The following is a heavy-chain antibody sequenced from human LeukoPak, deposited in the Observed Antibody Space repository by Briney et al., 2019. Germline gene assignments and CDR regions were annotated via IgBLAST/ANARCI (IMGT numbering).Heavy chain of an antibody. V-gene: IGHV3-7*01. D-gene: IGHD3-9*01. J-gene: IGHJ6*02. CDR1: GFTFSSYW. CDR2: IKQDGSEK. CDR3: ARDISYYDILTGYLALNGMDV. Sequence: PGGSLRLSCAASGFTFSSYWMSWVRQAPGKGLEWVANIKQDGSEKYYVDSVKGRFTISRDNAKNSLYLQMNSLRAEDTAVYYCARDISYYDILTGYLALNGMDVWGQGTTVTVSS.